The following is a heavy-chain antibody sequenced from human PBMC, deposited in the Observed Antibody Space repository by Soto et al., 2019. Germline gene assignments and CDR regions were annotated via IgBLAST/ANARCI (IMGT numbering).Heavy chain of an antibody. V-gene: IGHV4-39*01. CDR3: ARQGQPLLVNNCFDP. J-gene: IGHJ5*02. CDR1: GGYISSSGDY. Sequence: SETLSLTCTVSGGYISSSGDYWGWIRQPAGKGLEWIGSIYYSGNNYKNPSLKRRLTMSVDTSRNQFSLRLNSVTAADTVVYYCARQGQPLLVNNCFDPGGQGTPVTVSS. D-gene: IGHD2-2*01. CDR2: IYYSGNN.